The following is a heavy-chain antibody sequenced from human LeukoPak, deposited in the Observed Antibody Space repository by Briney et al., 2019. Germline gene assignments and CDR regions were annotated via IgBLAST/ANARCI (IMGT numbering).Heavy chain of an antibody. CDR1: GYTFTSYG. CDR2: ISAYNGNT. Sequence: ASVKVSCKASGYTFTSYGISWVRQAPGQGLEGMGWISAYNGNTNYAQKLQGRVTMTTDTSTSTAYMELRSLRSDDTAVYYCAAGPGGYDSSGYPDYWGQGTLVTVSS. V-gene: IGHV1-18*01. D-gene: IGHD3-22*01. CDR3: AAGPGGYDSSGYPDY. J-gene: IGHJ4*02.